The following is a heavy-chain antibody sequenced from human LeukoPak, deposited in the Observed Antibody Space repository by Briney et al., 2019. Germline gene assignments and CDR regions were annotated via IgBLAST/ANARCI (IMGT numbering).Heavy chain of an antibody. D-gene: IGHD6-19*01. Sequence: GGSLRLSCAASGFTFSSYAMHWVRQAPGKGLEWVAVISYDGSNKYYADSVKGRFTISRDNSKNTLYLQMNSLRAEDTAVYYCARVGEYSSGWYRIRGFDYWGQGTLVTVSS. J-gene: IGHJ4*02. V-gene: IGHV3-30-3*01. CDR2: ISYDGSNK. CDR1: GFTFSSYA. CDR3: ARVGEYSSGWYRIRGFDY.